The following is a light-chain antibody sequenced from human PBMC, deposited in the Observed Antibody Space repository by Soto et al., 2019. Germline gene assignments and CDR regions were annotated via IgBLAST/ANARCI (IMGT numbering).Light chain of an antibody. CDR2: EVS. CDR1: SSDSVSASHF. CDR3: TSYAGSNNLV. V-gene: IGLV2-8*01. Sequence: QTVVTQEPSFSVSPGGTVTLTCGLSSDSVSASHFPSWYQQHPGKAPKLIIYEVSKRPSGVPDRFSGSKSGNTASLTVSGLQAEDEADYYCTSYAGSNNLVFAGGTKLTVL. J-gene: IGLJ3*02.